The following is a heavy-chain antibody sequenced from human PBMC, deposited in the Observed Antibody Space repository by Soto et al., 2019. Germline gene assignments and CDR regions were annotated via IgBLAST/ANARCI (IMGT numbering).Heavy chain of an antibody. D-gene: IGHD6-19*01. J-gene: IGHJ6*02. CDR2: MQPSTGRT. CDR1: GCSFTSLD. CDR3: AREAGYSSGPTGLYYYYYGMDV. V-gene: IGHV1-8*01. Sequence: WASVKVSCKASGCSFTSLDINWVRQTAGQGLEWMGWMQPSTGRTGYAQKFQGRVTMTRDTSINTAYMELTTLTSDDTAFYYCAREAGYSSGPTGLYYYYYGMDVWGQGTTVTVSS.